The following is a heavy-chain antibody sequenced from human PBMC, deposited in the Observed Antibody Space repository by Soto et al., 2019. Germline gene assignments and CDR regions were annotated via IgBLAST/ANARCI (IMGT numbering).Heavy chain of an antibody. CDR2: IYYSGST. J-gene: IGHJ4*02. Sequence: SETLSLTCTVSGGSISSYYWSWFRQPPGKGLEWIGYIYYSGSTDYDPSLKSRVTISVDTSKNQFSLKLSSVTAADTAVYYCARRWGTYFDFWGQGTLVTVS. V-gene: IGHV4-59*01. D-gene: IGHD7-27*01. CDR3: ARRWGTYFDF. CDR1: GGSISSYY.